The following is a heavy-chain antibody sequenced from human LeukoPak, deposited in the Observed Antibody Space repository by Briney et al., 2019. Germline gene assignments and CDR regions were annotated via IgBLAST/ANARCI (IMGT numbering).Heavy chain of an antibody. J-gene: IGHJ6*02. CDR1: GYTFTSYD. CDR3: VRVGITILGVVPGYYYGMDV. CDR2: MNPNSGNT. V-gene: IGHV1-8*01. D-gene: IGHD3-3*01. Sequence: ASVKVSCKASGYTFTSYDINWVRQATGQGLEWMGWMNPNSGNTGYAQKFQGRVTMTRNTSISTAYMELSSLRSEDTAVYYCVRVGITILGVVPGYYYGMDVWGQGTTVTVSS.